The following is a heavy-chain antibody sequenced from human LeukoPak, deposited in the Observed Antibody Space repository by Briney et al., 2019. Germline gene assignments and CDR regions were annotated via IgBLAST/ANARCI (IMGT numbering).Heavy chain of an antibody. Sequence: GGSLRLSCTASGFTFSIHGMHWARQAPGKGLEWVAHIWHDGTNQYYGDAVKGRFSISRDNSKNTLYLQMNSLRAEDTAVYYCTKDLYSRDVYNTSFDSWGQGNLVTVSS. CDR2: IWHDGTNQ. J-gene: IGHJ4*02. V-gene: IGHV3-33*06. CDR1: GFTFSIHG. CDR3: TKDLYSRDVYNTSFDS. D-gene: IGHD5-24*01.